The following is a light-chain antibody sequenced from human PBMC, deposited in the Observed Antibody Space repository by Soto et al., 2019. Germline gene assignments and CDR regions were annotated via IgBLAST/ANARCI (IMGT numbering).Light chain of an antibody. V-gene: IGKV1-39*01. CDR3: QQSYSTPLT. CDR1: QSISNN. Sequence: DIQMTQSPSSLSASVGDRVTITCRASQSISNNLNWYQQKLGKAPKLLIYGASSLQSGVPSRISGSGSGTDFTLTINSLQLEDFATYYCQQSYSTPLTFGGGTEVE. CDR2: GAS. J-gene: IGKJ4*01.